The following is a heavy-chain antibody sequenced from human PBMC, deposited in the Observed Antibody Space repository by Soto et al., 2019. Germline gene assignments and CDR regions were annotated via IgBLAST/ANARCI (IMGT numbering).Heavy chain of an antibody. CDR3: ARYDCSAGSCYSVYCDS. Sequence: QVQLQESGPGLVKPSQTLSLTCTVSGGSISSRTYYWSWIRQHPGKGLEWIGYIHYSGSTYYNPSPKSRVTISVDTSKNQFSLRLSSVTAADTAVYYCARYDCSAGSCYSVYCDSWGQGTLVTVSS. V-gene: IGHV4-31*03. D-gene: IGHD2-15*01. CDR2: IHYSGST. CDR1: GGSISSRTYY. J-gene: IGHJ4*02.